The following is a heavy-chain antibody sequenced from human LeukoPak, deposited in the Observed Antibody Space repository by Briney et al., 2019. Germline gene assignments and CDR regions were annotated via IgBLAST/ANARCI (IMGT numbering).Heavy chain of an antibody. Sequence: GGSLRLSCAASGFTFSDYYLSWIRQPPGKRLEWVSYISSSGSTIYYADSVKGRFTISKDNAKNSLYLQMNSLRAEDTAVYYCARDYYGSGSYYNPSGSYYYYMDVWGKGTTVTVSS. J-gene: IGHJ6*03. V-gene: IGHV3-11*01. D-gene: IGHD3-10*01. CDR3: ARDYYGSGSYYNPSGSYYYYMDV. CDR1: GFTFSDYY. CDR2: ISSSGSTI.